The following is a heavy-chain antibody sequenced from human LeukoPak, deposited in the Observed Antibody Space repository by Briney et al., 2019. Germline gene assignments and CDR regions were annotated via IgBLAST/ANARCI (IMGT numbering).Heavy chain of an antibody. Sequence: PGGSLRLSCAASGFTFTDYWMHWVRQVPGKGLVGVSFINPDGRSTNYADSVKGRFIISRDNAKNTLYLQMNSLRAEDTAVYYCAKDVFYGSADYWGQGTLVTVSS. CDR3: AKDVFYGSADY. CDR2: INPDGRST. CDR1: GFTFTDYW. V-gene: IGHV3-74*01. D-gene: IGHD3-10*01. J-gene: IGHJ4*02.